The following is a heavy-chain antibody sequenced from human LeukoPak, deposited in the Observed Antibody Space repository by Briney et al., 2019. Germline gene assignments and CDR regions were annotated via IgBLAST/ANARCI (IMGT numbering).Heavy chain of an antibody. CDR2: TSGSDGTT. J-gene: IGHJ4*02. CDR3: ARGLNRFSSSWYRLAY. D-gene: IGHD6-13*01. Sequence: GGSLRLSCAASGFTFSSYAMSWVRQAPGKGLEWVSATSGSDGTTYYADSVKGRFTISRDNSKNTLYLQMDSLRAEDTAVYYCARGLNRFSSSWYRLAYWGQGTLVTVSS. V-gene: IGHV3-23*01. CDR1: GFTFSSYA.